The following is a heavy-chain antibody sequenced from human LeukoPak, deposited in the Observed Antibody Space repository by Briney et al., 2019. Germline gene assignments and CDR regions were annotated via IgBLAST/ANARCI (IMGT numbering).Heavy chain of an antibody. V-gene: IGHV1-2*02. CDR3: ARVTVRGVIGFDY. D-gene: IGHD3-16*02. J-gene: IGHJ4*02. CDR2: INRNSGGT. Sequence: GSVTLSCEAPGYTFTGYYMHWVRQAPGQGLESMRWINRNSGGTNYAKKFQGRVTMTRDTSNTTAYMELRRLRSDDTAVYYCARVTVRGVIGFDYWGQGTLVTVSS. CDR1: GYTFTGYY.